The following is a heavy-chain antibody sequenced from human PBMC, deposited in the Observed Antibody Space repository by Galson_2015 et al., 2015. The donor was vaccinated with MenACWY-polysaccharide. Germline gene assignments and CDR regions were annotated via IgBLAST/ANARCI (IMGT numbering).Heavy chain of an antibody. Sequence: SLRLSCAASGSRFSNSGMHWVRQAPGKGLEWVAVIQYDGSKIVYAVSVKGRFTISRDNSKNTLFLEMNSLGAEDTAVYYCAREGSRIVFHAFDTWGQGTMVTVSS. D-gene: IGHD6-13*01. CDR1: GSRFSNSG. J-gene: IGHJ3*02. V-gene: IGHV3-33*01. CDR2: IQYDGSKI. CDR3: AREGSRIVFHAFDT.